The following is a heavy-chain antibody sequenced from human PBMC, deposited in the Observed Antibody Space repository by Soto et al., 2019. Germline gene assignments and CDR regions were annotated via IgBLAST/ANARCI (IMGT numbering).Heavy chain of an antibody. Sequence: GGSLRLSCAASGFTFSSYAMHWVRQAPGKGLEWVAVISYDGSNKYYADSVKGRFTISRDNSKNTLYLQMNSLRAEDTAVYYCARDKAMTIDYSYYYGMDVWGQGTTVTVSS. J-gene: IGHJ6*02. V-gene: IGHV3-30-3*01. CDR3: ARDKAMTIDYSYYYGMDV. CDR2: ISYDGSNK. D-gene: IGHD5-18*01. CDR1: GFTFSSYA.